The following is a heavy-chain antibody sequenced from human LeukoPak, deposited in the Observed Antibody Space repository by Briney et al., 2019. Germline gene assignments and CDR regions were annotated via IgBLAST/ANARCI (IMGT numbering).Heavy chain of an antibody. V-gene: IGHV1-2*04. CDR3: ARAVSGSYLIYFDY. J-gene: IGHJ4*02. CDR1: GYTFTVYY. Sequence: ASVTVSFKASGYTFTVYYMHWVRQAPGQGLEWMGWINPNSGGTNYAQKFQGWVTMTRDTSISTAYMELSRLRSDDTAVYYCARAVSGSYLIYFDYWGQGTLVTVSS. D-gene: IGHD1-26*01. CDR2: INPNSGGT.